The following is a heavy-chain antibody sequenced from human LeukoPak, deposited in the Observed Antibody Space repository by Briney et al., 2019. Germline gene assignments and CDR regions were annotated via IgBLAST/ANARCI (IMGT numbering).Heavy chain of an antibody. CDR2: INTSGST. J-gene: IGHJ4*02. CDR3: ARGRGDGLGYCSGGSCYDYFDY. V-gene: IGHV4-34*01. CDR1: GGSFSGYY. Sequence: PSETLSLTCAVYGGSFSGYYWSWIRPPPGKGLEGVGEINTSGSTYYNPSLKSRVTISVDTSKNQFPLKLSYVTAADTAVYYCARGRGDGLGYCSGGSCYDYFDYWGQGTLVTVSS. D-gene: IGHD2-15*01.